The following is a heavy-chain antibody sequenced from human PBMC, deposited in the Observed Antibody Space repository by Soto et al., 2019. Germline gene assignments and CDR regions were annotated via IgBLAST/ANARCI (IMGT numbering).Heavy chain of an antibody. CDR3: ATIGILTGYYGFFHY. J-gene: IGHJ4*02. CDR1: GYTFTSYG. CDR2: ISAYNGNT. V-gene: IGHV1-18*01. Sequence: ASVKVSCKASGYTFTSYGISWVRQAPGQGLEGMGWISAYNGNTNYAQKLQGRVTMTTDTSTSTAYMELRSLRSDDTAVYYCATIGILTGYYGFFHYWGQGTLVTVSS. D-gene: IGHD3-9*01.